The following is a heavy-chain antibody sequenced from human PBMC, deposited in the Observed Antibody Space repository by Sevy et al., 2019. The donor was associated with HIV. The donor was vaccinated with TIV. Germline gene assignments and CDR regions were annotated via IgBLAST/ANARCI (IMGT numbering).Heavy chain of an antibody. CDR2: FDPEDGET. Sequence: GESLKISCKVSGYTLTKLSMHWVRQAPGKGLEWMGRFDPEDGETIYAQKFQGGVTMTEVTCTDTAYMELSSLRYEDTAVYYCASAREYYEDSSGYLDYWGQGTLVTVTS. CDR1: GYTLTKLS. D-gene: IGHD3-22*01. J-gene: IGHJ4*02. V-gene: IGHV1-24*01. CDR3: ASAREYYEDSSGYLDY.